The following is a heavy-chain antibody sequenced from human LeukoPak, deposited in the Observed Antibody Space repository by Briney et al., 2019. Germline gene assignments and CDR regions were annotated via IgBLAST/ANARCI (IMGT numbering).Heavy chain of an antibody. CDR3: ARVLYWGGYGSFDY. CDR1: GGSISSYY. J-gene: IGHJ4*02. V-gene: IGHV4-59*01. Sequence: PSETLSLTFTVSGGSISSYYWSWIRQPPGKGLEWIGYIYYSGSTNYNPSLKSRVTISVDTSKNQFSLKLSSVTAADTAVYYCARVLYWGGYGSFDYWGQGTLVTVSS. D-gene: IGHD5-12*01. CDR2: IYYSGST.